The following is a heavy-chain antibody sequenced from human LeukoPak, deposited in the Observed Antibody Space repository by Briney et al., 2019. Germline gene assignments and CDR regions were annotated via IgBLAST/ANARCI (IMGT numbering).Heavy chain of an antibody. J-gene: IGHJ4*02. Sequence: PSETLSLTCTVSGGSISSSSYYWGWIRQPPGKGLEWIGSIYYSGSTYYNPSLKSRVTISVDTSKNQFSLKLSSVTAADTAVYYCARVAYYYGSGADWGQGTLVTVSS. V-gene: IGHV4-39*07. CDR1: GGSISSSSYY. CDR3: ARVAYYYGSGAD. CDR2: IYYSGST. D-gene: IGHD3-10*01.